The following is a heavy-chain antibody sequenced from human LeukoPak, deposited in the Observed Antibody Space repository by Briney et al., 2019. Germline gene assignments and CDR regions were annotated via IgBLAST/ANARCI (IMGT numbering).Heavy chain of an antibody. Sequence: GGSLRLSCAASGFTFDDHWVSWVRQAPGQGLEWVANINPDGSVKFYADPVKGRFTISRDNANNSVSLQMHNLRADDTALYYCARAVDVADYWGQGTLVTVTS. J-gene: IGHJ4*02. CDR3: ARAVDVADY. V-gene: IGHV3-7*01. D-gene: IGHD3-16*01. CDR1: GFTFDDHW. CDR2: INPDGSVK.